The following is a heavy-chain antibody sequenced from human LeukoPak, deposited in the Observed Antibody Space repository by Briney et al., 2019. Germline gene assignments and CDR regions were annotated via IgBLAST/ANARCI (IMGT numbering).Heavy chain of an antibody. CDR1: GFTFSSYA. Sequence: PGGSLRLSCAASGFTFSSYAMSWVRQAPGKGLEWVSAISGSGGSTYYADSVKGRFTISRDNSKNTLYLQMNSLRAEDTAVYYCAKATGLIVVAIYFDYWGQGTLVTVSS. J-gene: IGHJ4*02. CDR3: AKATGLIVVAIYFDY. V-gene: IGHV3-23*01. D-gene: IGHD3-22*01. CDR2: ISGSGGST.